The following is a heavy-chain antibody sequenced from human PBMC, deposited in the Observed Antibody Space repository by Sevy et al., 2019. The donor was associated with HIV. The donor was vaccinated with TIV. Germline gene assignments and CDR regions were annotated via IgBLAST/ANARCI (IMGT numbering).Heavy chain of an antibody. CDR2: INPNSGGT. V-gene: IGHV1-2*06. J-gene: IGHJ6*02. Sequence: KAGASVKVSCKASGYTFTGYYMHWVRQAPGQGLEWMGRINPNSGGTNYAQKFQGRVTMTRDTSISTAYMELSRLRSDNTAVYYCARDLNDYDFWSGYSSYYGMDVWGQGTTVTVSS. CDR1: GYTFTGYY. D-gene: IGHD3-3*01. CDR3: ARDLNDYDFWSGYSSYYGMDV.